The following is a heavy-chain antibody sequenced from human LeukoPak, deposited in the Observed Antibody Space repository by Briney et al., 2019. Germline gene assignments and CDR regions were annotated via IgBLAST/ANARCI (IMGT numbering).Heavy chain of an antibody. V-gene: IGHV4-59*02. CDR3: ARLRLSGGSFSVGWFDP. CDR2: ISESGTI. J-gene: IGHJ5*02. D-gene: IGHD1-26*01. CDR1: GDSVSDYY. Sequence: SETLSLTCTVSGDSVSDYYWSWIRQPPGRGLEWIAYISESGTISYNPSLKSRLTISVAASKNQFSLKLSSVTAADTAVYFCARLRLSGGSFSVGWFDPWGQGIQVTVSS.